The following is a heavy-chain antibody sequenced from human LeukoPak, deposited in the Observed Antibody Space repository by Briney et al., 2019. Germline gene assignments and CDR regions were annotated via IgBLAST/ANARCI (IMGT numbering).Heavy chain of an antibody. CDR2: ISSSGGDT. CDR1: GFAFDTYA. J-gene: IGHJ6*02. V-gene: IGHV3-23*01. CDR3: ASDGDGWAGYYGMDV. D-gene: IGHD4-17*01. Sequence: GGSLRLSCAASGFAFDTYAMNWVRHAPGKGLEWVSAISSSGGDTYYVDSVKGRFTISRDNSKNMLYLQMNSLRAEDTAVYYCASDGDGWAGYYGMDVWGQGTTVTVSS.